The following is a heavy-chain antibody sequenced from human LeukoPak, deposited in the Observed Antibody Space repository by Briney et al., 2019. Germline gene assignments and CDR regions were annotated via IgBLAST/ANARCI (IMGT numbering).Heavy chain of an antibody. Sequence: ETLSLTCTVSGGSISSSTYYWGWIRQPPGKGLEWIGSIYYSGSTYYNPSLKSRVTISVDTSKNQFSLKLSSVTAADTAVYYCARDWGYSSGWSDGLDIWGQGTMVTVSS. V-gene: IGHV4-39*07. CDR2: IYYSGST. CDR1: GGSISSSTYY. CDR3: ARDWGYSSGWSDGLDI. D-gene: IGHD6-19*01. J-gene: IGHJ3*02.